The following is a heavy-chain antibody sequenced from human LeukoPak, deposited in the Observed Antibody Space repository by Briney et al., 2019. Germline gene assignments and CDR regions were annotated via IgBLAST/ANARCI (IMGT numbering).Heavy chain of an antibody. Sequence: SVKASCKASGGTFSSYAISWVRQAPGQGLEWMGGIIPIFGTANYAQKFQGRVTITTDESTSTAYMELSSLRSEDTAVYYCASIAAAGLSIYEYFQHWGQGTLVTVSS. CDR2: IIPIFGTA. J-gene: IGHJ1*01. CDR3: ASIAAAGLSIYEYFQH. D-gene: IGHD6-13*01. V-gene: IGHV1-69*05. CDR1: GGTFSSYA.